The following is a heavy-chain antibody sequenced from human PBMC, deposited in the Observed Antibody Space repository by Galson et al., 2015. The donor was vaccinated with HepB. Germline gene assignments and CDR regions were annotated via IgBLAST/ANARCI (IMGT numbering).Heavy chain of an antibody. CDR1: GFTFSSYA. CDR2: ISYDGSNK. J-gene: IGHJ4*02. V-gene: IGHV3-30*04. CDR3: ARDVLGSGYRLDD. D-gene: IGHD3-22*01. Sequence: SLRLSCAASGFTFSSYAMHWVRQAPGKGLEWVAVISYDGSNKYYADSVKGRFTISRDNSKNTLYLQMNSLRAEDTAVYYCARDVLGSGYRLDDWGQGTLVTVSS.